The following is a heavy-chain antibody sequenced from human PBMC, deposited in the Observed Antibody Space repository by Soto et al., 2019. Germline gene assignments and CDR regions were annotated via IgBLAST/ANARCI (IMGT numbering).Heavy chain of an antibody. CDR3: AREDAGSSSGTSGYYGMDV. CDR2: IIPIFGTA. D-gene: IGHD1-1*01. V-gene: IGHV1-69*01. J-gene: IGHJ6*02. Sequence: SVKVSCKASGGTFSSYAISWVRQAPGQGVDWMGGIIPIFGTANYAQKFQGRVTITADESTSTAYMELSSLRSEDTAVYYCAREDAGSSSGTSGYYGMDVWGQGTTVTVSS. CDR1: GGTFSSYA.